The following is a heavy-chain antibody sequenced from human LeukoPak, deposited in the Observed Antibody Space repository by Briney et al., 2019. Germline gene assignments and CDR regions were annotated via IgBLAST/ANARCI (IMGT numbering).Heavy chain of an antibody. CDR3: ARDFAHCSSTSCPFDY. V-gene: IGHV3-33*01. Sequence: GGSLRLSCAASGFTFSSYGMHWVRQAPGKGLEWVAVIWYDGSNKYYADSVKGRFTISRDNSKNTLYLQMNSLRAEDTAVYYCARDFAHCSSTSCPFDYWGQGTLVTVSS. J-gene: IGHJ4*02. CDR1: GFTFSSYG. CDR2: IWYDGSNK. D-gene: IGHD2-2*01.